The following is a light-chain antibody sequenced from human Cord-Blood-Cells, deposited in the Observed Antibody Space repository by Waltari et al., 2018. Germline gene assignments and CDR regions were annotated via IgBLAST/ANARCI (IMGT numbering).Light chain of an antibody. CDR1: SSDVGRYNL. Sequence: QSALTQPASVSGYPGQSLTISCPGTSSDVGRYNLYSWYQQHPGKAPNHMIYVVRKRPSGVSNRFSGSKYGNTASLTISGLQAEDEADYYCCSYAGSSTWVFGGGTKLTVL. CDR3: CSYAGSSTWV. CDR2: VVR. V-gene: IGLV2-23*02. J-gene: IGLJ3*02.